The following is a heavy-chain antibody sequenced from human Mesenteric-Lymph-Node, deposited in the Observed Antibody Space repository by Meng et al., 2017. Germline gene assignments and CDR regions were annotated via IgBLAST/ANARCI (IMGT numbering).Heavy chain of an antibody. D-gene: IGHD1-26*01. V-gene: IGHV3-21*01. CDR2: ISSSGTYI. Sequence: EVQLVESGGGLVKPGGSLRLSWGASGFPFSSYSMNWVRQAPGRGLEGVSSISSSGTYIYYADSVKGRFTISRDNAKNSLYLQMNSLRAEDTAVYYCARGSGLAVAATFDYWGQGTLVTVSS. CDR3: ARGSGLAVAATFDY. J-gene: IGHJ4*02. CDR1: GFPFSSYS.